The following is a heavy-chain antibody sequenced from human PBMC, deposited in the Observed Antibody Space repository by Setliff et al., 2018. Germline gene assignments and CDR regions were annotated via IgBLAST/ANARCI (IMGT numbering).Heavy chain of an antibody. Sequence: PSETLSLTCAVSGSSIISDYYWVWIRQPPGRGLEWIGSIFQSGNTYCNPSLKSRVTISVDTSKNQFSLKVNSVTAADTAVYYCATLLANYGSGMDVWGQGTTVTV. CDR3: ATLLANYGSGMDV. V-gene: IGHV4-38-2*01. J-gene: IGHJ6*02. D-gene: IGHD3-10*01. CDR1: GSSIISDYY. CDR2: IFQSGNT.